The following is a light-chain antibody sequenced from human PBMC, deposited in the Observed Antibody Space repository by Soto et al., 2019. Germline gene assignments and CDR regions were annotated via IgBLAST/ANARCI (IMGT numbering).Light chain of an antibody. J-gene: IGLJ1*01. CDR2: EGS. Sequence: QSALTQPASVSGSPGQSITISCTGTSSDVGSYNLVSWYQQHPGKAPKLMIYEGSKRPSGVSNRFSGSKSGNTASLTISGLQDEDEAYYYCCSYAGSSTFYVFGTGTKLTVL. CDR1: SSDVGSYNL. CDR3: CSYAGSSTFYV. V-gene: IGLV2-23*01.